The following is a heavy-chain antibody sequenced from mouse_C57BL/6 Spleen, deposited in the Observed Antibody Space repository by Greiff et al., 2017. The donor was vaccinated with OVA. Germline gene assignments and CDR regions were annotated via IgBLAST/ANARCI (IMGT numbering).Heavy chain of an antibody. CDR2: IYPGGGYT. D-gene: IGHD2-1*01. CDR3: ARLDGNYVGYFDV. Sequence: QVQLKQSGAELVRPGTSVKMSCKASGYTFTNYWIGWAKQRPGHGLEWIGDIYPGGGYTNYNEKFKGKATLTADKSSSTAYMQFSSLTSEDSAIYYCARLDGNYVGYFDVWGTGTTVTVSS. CDR1: GYTFTNYW. V-gene: IGHV1-63*01. J-gene: IGHJ1*03.